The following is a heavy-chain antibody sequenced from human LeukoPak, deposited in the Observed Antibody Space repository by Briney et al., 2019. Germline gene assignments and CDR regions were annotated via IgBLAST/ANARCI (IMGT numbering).Heavy chain of an antibody. D-gene: IGHD5-12*01. Sequence: PGGSLRLSCAASGFIFSSYAMSWVRQAPGQGLEWVSAISGSGGSTYYADSVKGRFTISRDNSKNTLYLQMNSLRAEDTAVYYCAKPRAIVATIAGFDYWGQGTLVTVSS. J-gene: IGHJ4*02. CDR2: ISGSGGST. V-gene: IGHV3-23*01. CDR1: GFIFSSYA. CDR3: AKPRAIVATIAGFDY.